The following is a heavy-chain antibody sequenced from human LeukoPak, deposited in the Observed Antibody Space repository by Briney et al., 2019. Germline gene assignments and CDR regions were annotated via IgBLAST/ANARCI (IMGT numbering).Heavy chain of an antibody. Sequence: PGGSLRLSCAASGFTFSSYGMHWVRQAPGKGLEWVANINEDGSEKYCVDSMKGRFTISRDNAKDSLYLQMNSLRAEDTAVYYCASLSGWRSDYWGQGTLVTVSS. CDR3: ASLSGWRSDY. CDR1: GFTFSSYG. J-gene: IGHJ4*02. D-gene: IGHD2-15*01. CDR2: INEDGSEK. V-gene: IGHV3-7*01.